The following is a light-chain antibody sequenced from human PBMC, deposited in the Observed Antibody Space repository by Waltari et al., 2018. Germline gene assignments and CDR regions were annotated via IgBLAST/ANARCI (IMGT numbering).Light chain of an antibody. Sequence: ACRSSDRFSNLLGLYQHKPGKAPKVLIYKASTLESVVPSRFSGSGSGTDFTLTISSLQPDDFATYYCQQYRNLWTFGQGTKVEIK. CDR3: QQYRNLWT. J-gene: IGKJ1*01. V-gene: IGKV1-5*03. CDR1: DRFSNL. CDR2: KAS.